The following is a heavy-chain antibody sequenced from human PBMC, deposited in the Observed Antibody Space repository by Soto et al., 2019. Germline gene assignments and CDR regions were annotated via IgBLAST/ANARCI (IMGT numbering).Heavy chain of an antibody. CDR1: GYTFTYRY. CDR2: ITPFNGNT. Sequence: GASVKVSCKASGYTFTYRYLHWVRQAPGQALEWMGWITPFNGNTNYAQKFQDRVTITRDRSMSTAYMELSSLRSEDTAMYYCARGGEEVVVPAAIDYYYYYYMDVWGKGTTVTVSS. V-gene: IGHV1-45*02. J-gene: IGHJ6*03. CDR3: ARGGEEVVVPAAIDYYYYYYMDV. D-gene: IGHD2-2*01.